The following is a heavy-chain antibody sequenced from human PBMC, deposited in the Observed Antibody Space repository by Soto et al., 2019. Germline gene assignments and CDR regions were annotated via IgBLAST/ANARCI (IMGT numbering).Heavy chain of an antibody. CDR1: GFTFSSYA. D-gene: IGHD3-9*01. J-gene: IGHJ6*02. Sequence: GGSLRLSCSASGFTFSSYAMHWARQAPGKGLEWVSLISGSGGSTHYADSVEGRFTISRDNSKNTLYLEMDSLRAEDTAVYYCAKVVKYDVLTGYYKGPDYYGMDVWGQGTTVTVSS. CDR3: AKVVKYDVLTGYYKGPDYYGMDV. CDR2: ISGSGGST. V-gene: IGHV3-23*01.